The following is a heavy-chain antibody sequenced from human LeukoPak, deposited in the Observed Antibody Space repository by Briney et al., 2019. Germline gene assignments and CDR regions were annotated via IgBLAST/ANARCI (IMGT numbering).Heavy chain of an antibody. J-gene: IGHJ6*04. Sequence: GGSLRLSCGASGFTVSSNYMSWVRQAPGKGLEWVSVIYSGGSTYYADSVKGRFTISRDNSKNTLYLQMNSLRAEDTAVYYCARAPADGGDYYGMDVWGKGTTVTVSS. CDR3: ARAPADGGDYYGMDV. V-gene: IGHV3-53*01. D-gene: IGHD5-24*01. CDR1: GFTVSSNY. CDR2: IYSGGST.